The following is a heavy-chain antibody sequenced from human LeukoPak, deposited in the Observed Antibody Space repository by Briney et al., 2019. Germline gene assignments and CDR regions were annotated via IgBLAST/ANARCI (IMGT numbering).Heavy chain of an antibody. V-gene: IGHV4-31*03. CDR2: IYYSGST. Sequence: SETLSLTCTVSGGSISSGGYYWSWIRQHPGKGLEWIGYIYYSGSTYYNPSLKSRVTISVDTSKNQFSLKLGSVTAADTAVYYCARGTTVTVKFDYWGQGTLVTVSS. CDR3: ARGTTVTVKFDY. CDR1: GGSISSGGYY. J-gene: IGHJ4*02. D-gene: IGHD4-17*01.